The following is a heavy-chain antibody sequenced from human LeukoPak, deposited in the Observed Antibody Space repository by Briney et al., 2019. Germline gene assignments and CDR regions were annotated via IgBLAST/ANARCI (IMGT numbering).Heavy chain of an antibody. CDR3: ARVREWEEISGAIPDYSDY. D-gene: IGHD3-3*01. CDR2: IKPKSGAT. J-gene: IGHJ4*02. CDR1: GYTFTGHF. V-gene: IGHV1-2*02. Sequence: GASVKVSCKASGYTFTGHFMNWVRQAPEQGLEWMGWIKPKSGATAYAQKFQGRVTMTRDTAINTAYLELSSLTSDDTAVYYCARVREWEEISGAIPDYSDYWGQGTLITVSS.